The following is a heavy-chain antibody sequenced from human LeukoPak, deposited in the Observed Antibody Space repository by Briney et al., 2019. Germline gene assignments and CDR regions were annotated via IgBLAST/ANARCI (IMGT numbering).Heavy chain of an antibody. V-gene: IGHV4-59*01. CDR3: ARDDSYGAFDY. CDR1: GGSISSYY. Sequence: SETLSLTCTVSGGSISSYYWSWIRQPPGKGLEWIGYIYYSGSTNYNPSLKSRVTISVDTSKNQFSLKLSSVTAADTAVYYCARDDSYGAFDYWGQGTLVTVSS. J-gene: IGHJ4*02. CDR2: IYYSGST. D-gene: IGHD4/OR15-4a*01.